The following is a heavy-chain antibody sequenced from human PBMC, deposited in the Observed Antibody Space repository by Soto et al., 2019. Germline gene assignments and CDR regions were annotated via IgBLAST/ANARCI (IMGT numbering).Heavy chain of an antibody. J-gene: IGHJ4*02. D-gene: IGHD2-15*01. Sequence: SETLSLTCTVSGDSMATGGHYYNWIRQVPGKGLEWIGEVNHGGSTNYNPSLKSRVTISSDTSKNHFSLTLRSVTAADTAVYYCARAAVAAGGPFDKWGQGALVTVSS. CDR2: VNHGGST. CDR3: ARAAVAAGGPFDK. CDR1: GDSMATGGHY. V-gene: IGHV4-34*01.